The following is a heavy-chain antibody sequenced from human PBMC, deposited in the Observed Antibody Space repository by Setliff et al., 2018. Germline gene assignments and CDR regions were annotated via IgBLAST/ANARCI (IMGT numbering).Heavy chain of an antibody. J-gene: IGHJ3*01. V-gene: IGHV4-38-2*02. CDR1: GYSISNGFY. CDR3: ARDPHYDPTYSLPGHAFDF. Sequence: PSETLSLTCAVSGYSISNGFYWGWIRQSPVKGLEWIGSLFDGGSAYYSPSLKSRASISLDASNNQFALKLTSATAADTAVYYCARDPHYDPTYSLPGHAFDFWGQGIMVTVSS. CDR2: LFDGGSA. D-gene: IGHD3-22*01.